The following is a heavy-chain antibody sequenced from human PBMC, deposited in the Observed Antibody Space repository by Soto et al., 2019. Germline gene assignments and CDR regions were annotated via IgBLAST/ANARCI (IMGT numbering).Heavy chain of an antibody. CDR1: GGSISSGGYY. Sequence: SETLSLTCTVSGGSISSGGYYWSWIHQHPGKGLEWIGYIYYSGSTYYNPSLKSRVTISVDTSKNQFSLKLSSVTAADTAVYYCARVRVDCSSTSCYDYYYYGMDVWGQGTTVTVSS. J-gene: IGHJ6*02. D-gene: IGHD2-2*01. CDR3: ARVRVDCSSTSCYDYYYYGMDV. V-gene: IGHV4-31*03. CDR2: IYYSGST.